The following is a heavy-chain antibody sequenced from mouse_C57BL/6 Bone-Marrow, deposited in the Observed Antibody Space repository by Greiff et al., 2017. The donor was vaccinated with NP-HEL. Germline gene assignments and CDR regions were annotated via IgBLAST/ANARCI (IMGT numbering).Heavy chain of an antibody. CDR1: GFTFTDYY. Sequence: EVKLVESGGGLVQPGGSLSLSCAASGFTFTDYYMSWVRQPPGKALEWLGFIRNKAKGYTTEYSASVKGRFTISRDNSQSILYLQMNALRAEDSATYYCARYGGNYPYYYAMDYWGQGTSVTVSS. D-gene: IGHD2-1*01. V-gene: IGHV7-3*01. CDR3: ARYGGNYPYYYAMDY. J-gene: IGHJ4*01. CDR2: IRNKAKGYTT.